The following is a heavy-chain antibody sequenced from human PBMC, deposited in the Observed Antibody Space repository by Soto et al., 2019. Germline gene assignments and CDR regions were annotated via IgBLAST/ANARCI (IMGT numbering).Heavy chain of an antibody. CDR1: GFTFSDYA. CDR2: ISGSGGST. J-gene: IGHJ4*02. V-gene: IGHV3-23*01. Sequence: EVKLLESGGGLVQPGGSLRLSCGASGFTFSDYAVRWVRQTAGKGLEWLSTISGSGGSTYYADSVKGRFTISRDNSKNTVFLQMSGLRVEDTALYYCARDSEGVGATNPADYWGQGTLVTVSS. D-gene: IGHD1-26*01. CDR3: ARDSEGVGATNPADY.